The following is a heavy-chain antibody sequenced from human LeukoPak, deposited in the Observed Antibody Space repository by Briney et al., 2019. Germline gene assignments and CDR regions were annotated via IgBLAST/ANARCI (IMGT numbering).Heavy chain of an antibody. Sequence: GGSLRLSCAASGFTFSSYGMHWVRQAPGKGLEWVAVISYDGSNKYYADSVKGRFTISGDNSKNTLYLQMNSLRAEDTAVYYCAKGTHYYDSSGYLDYWGQGTLVTVSS. CDR2: ISYDGSNK. V-gene: IGHV3-30*18. CDR1: GFTFSSYG. J-gene: IGHJ4*02. D-gene: IGHD3-22*01. CDR3: AKGTHYYDSSGYLDY.